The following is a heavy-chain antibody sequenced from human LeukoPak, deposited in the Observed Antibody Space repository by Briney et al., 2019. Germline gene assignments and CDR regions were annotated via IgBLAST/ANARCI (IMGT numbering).Heavy chain of an antibody. J-gene: IGHJ3*02. CDR1: GYTFTSYG. CDR2: ISACNGNT. Sequence: VASVKVSCKASGYTFTSYGISWVRQAPGQGLEWMGWISACNGNTNYAQKLQGRVTMTTDTSTSTAYMELRSLRSDDTAVYYCARCGDRATALLRYFDWLDPLDAFDIWGQGTMVTVSS. D-gene: IGHD3-9*01. V-gene: IGHV1-18*01. CDR3: ARCGDRATALLRYFDWLDPLDAFDI.